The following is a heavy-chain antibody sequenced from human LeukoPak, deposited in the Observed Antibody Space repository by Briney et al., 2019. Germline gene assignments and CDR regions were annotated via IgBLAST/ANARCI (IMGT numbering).Heavy chain of an antibody. V-gene: IGHV4-34*01. CDR1: GGSFSGYY. CDR3: ARFRLDFWLRYNWFDP. CDR2: INHSGST. Sequence: PSETLSLTCAVYGGSFSGYYWSWIRQPPGKGLEWIGEINHSGSTNYNPSLKSRVTISVDTSKNQFSLKLSSVTAADTAVYYCARFRLDFWLRYNWFDPWGQGTLVTVSS. J-gene: IGHJ5*02. D-gene: IGHD3-3*01.